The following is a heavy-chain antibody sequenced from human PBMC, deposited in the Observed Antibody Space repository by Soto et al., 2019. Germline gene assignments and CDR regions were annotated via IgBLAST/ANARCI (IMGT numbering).Heavy chain of an antibody. J-gene: IGHJ6*02. CDR1: GFKFGDYA. CDR2: ITWNSDIV. Sequence: HPGGSLRLSCAASGFKFGDYAMHWVRQAPGKGLEWLSGITWNSDIVAYADSVRGRFTISRDNARNFLYLQMNSLRGGDTAFYYCAKVRKAVRLGFYDYGMDVWGQGTTVTVSS. D-gene: IGHD6-6*01. V-gene: IGHV3-9*01. CDR3: AKVRKAVRLGFYDYGMDV.